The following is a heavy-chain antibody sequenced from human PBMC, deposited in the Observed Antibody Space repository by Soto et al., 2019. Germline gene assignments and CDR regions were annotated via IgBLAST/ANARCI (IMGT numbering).Heavy chain of an antibody. CDR2: IYYSGST. V-gene: IGHV4-31*03. Sequence: QVQLQESGPGLVKPSQTLSLTCTVSGGSISSGGYYWSWIRQHPGKVLEWIGYIYYSGSTYYNPSLKSRVTISVDTSKNQFSRKLSSVTAADTAVNCCARSSQSTVTTFDSWGQGTLVTVYS. J-gene: IGHJ5*01. D-gene: IGHD4-17*01. CDR1: GGSISSGGYY. CDR3: ARSSQSTVTTFDS.